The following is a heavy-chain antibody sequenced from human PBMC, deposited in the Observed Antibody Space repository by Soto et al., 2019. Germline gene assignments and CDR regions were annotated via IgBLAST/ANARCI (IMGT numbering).Heavy chain of an antibody. J-gene: IGHJ6*02. V-gene: IGHV1-69*12. CDR2: IIPIFGTA. Sequence: QVQLVQSGAEVKKPGSSVKVSCKASGGTFSSYAINWVRQAPGQGLEWMGGIIPIFGTADYAQKFQGRVTITGDAATSTAYMALSSLRSEDTAVYYCASRITGSPNYYSGMDVWGQGTTVTVSS. D-gene: IGHD1-20*01. CDR1: GGTFSSYA. CDR3: ASRITGSPNYYSGMDV.